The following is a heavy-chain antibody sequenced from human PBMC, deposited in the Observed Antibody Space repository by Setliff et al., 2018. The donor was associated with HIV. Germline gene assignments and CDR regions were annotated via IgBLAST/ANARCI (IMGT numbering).Heavy chain of an antibody. CDR2: IGGSTGST. CDR3: AKPLTQWGVSPYHYAVDV. V-gene: IGHV3-23*01. J-gene: IGHJ6*02. CDR1: GFTFSPYA. Sequence: GGSLRLSCATSGFTFSPYAIHWVRQAPGMGLEWVSAIGGSTGSTYYADSVKGRFTISTDNSKNTLYLQMNSLRAEDTAVYYCAKPLTQWGVSPYHYAVDVWGQGTTVTVSS. D-gene: IGHD1-26*01.